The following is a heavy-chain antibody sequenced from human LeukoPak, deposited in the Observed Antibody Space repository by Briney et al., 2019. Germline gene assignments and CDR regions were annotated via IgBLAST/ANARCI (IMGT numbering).Heavy chain of an antibody. D-gene: IGHD1-14*01. CDR2: IGNTGRTI. Sequence: GGSLRLSCAASGFRYSSYEMNWVRQAPGRGLEWVSYIGNTGRTIYYVDSVKGRFTVSRDNAKNSLYLQMNSLRAEDTAIYYCVRGDRYFFDYWGQGTLVTVSS. J-gene: IGHJ4*02. V-gene: IGHV3-48*03. CDR3: VRGDRYFFDY. CDR1: GFRYSSYE.